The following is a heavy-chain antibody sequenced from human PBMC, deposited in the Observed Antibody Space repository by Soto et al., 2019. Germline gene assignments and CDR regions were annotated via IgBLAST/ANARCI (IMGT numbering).Heavy chain of an antibody. Sequence: SETLSLTCTVSDDFISSYYWNWIRQPAGKGLEWIGRVSTNGATNYNPSLESRVAMSVDTSKNQFSLKLTSVTAADTAVYFCARADYEILTGSYAMDVWGQGTTVTAP. CDR3: ARADYEILTGSYAMDV. D-gene: IGHD3-9*01. J-gene: IGHJ6*02. CDR1: DDFISSYY. CDR2: VSTNGAT. V-gene: IGHV4-4*07.